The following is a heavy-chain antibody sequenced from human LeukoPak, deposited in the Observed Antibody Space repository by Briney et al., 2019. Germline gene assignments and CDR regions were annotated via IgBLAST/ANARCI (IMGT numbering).Heavy chain of an antibody. CDR2: ISITGSII. J-gene: IGHJ4*02. CDR3: VRLKAAYTGYDIIDY. Sequence: GGAPRLSSAASGFTFCAYYMSWIRQAPAEGRQGGSYISITGSIIKYAASVKGRFTIAMDTAKNPHFLHITSLRAEDTAVYYCVRLKAAYTGYDIIDYGGQGTLITVS. D-gene: IGHD5-12*01. V-gene: IGHV3-11*01. CDR1: GFTFCAYY.